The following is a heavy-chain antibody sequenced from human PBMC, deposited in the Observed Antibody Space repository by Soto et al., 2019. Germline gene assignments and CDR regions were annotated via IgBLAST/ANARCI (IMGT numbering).Heavy chain of an antibody. CDR2: INAGNGDT. CDR3: ARIGYGYPSGRGWFDP. Sequence: ALVKVSCKASGYTFTSYTMHWVRQAPGPSLEWMGWINAGNGDTKYSPKSQGRVTITGDISASTAYKELSSLRSEDTAVYYCARIGYGYPSGRGWFDPWGQGTLVTVSS. J-gene: IGHJ5*02. V-gene: IGHV1-3*01. CDR1: GYTFTSYT. D-gene: IGHD5-18*01.